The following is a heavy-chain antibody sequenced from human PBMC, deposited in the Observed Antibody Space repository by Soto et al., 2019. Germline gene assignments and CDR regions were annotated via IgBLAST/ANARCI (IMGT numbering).Heavy chain of an antibody. V-gene: IGHV3-30*03. CDR2: ISYDGSNK. CDR3: ARGGPDYGSGSLDY. J-gene: IGHJ4*02. D-gene: IGHD3-10*01. CDR1: GFTFSSYG. Sequence: QVQLVESGGGVVQPGRSVRLSCAASGFTFSSYGMHWVRQAPGKGLEWVAVISYDGSNKYYADSVKGRFTISRDNSKNTLYLQMNSLRAEDTAVYYCARGGPDYGSGSLDYWGQGTLVTVSS.